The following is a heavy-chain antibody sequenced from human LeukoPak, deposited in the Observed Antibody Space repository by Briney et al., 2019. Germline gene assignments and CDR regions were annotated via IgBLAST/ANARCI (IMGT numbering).Heavy chain of an antibody. CDR1: GYTFSNFG. CDR3: ARDGTSTDDY. D-gene: IGHD2-2*01. Sequence: GASVKVSCKASGYTFSNFGISWVRQAPGQGLEWMGWISGINDNPNYGQKFQGRLTVTTDSSTNTAYMELRNLRSDDTAVYYCARDGTSTDDYWGQGTLVTVSS. V-gene: IGHV1-18*01. J-gene: IGHJ4*02. CDR2: ISGINDNP.